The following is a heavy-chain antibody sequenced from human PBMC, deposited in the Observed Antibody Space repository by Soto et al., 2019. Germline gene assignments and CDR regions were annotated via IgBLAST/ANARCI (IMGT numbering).Heavy chain of an antibody. D-gene: IGHD6-6*01. J-gene: IGHJ6*03. CDR3: SRAVVHGYYYYYMDV. CDR2: IRSKAYGGTK. CDR1: GFTFGDYA. Sequence: GGSLRLSCTASGFTFGDYAMSWFRQAPGKGLEWVGFIRSKAYGGTKEYAASVKGRFTISRDDSKSIAYLQMNSLKTEDTAVYYCSRAVVHGYYYYYMDVWGKGTTVTVSS. V-gene: IGHV3-49*03.